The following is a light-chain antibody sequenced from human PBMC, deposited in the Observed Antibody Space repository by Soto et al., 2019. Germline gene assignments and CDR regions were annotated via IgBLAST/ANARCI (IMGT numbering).Light chain of an antibody. CDR2: DAS. V-gene: IGKV1-13*02. CDR1: QGIRSA. CDR3: QQYDSYSWT. J-gene: IGKJ1*01. Sequence: AIQVTQSPSSLSASVGDRVTITCRTSQGIRSALGWYQQKPGKAPKLLIYDASSLESGVPSRFSGSGSGTEFTLTISSLQPDDFATYYCQQYDSYSWTFGQGTKVDIK.